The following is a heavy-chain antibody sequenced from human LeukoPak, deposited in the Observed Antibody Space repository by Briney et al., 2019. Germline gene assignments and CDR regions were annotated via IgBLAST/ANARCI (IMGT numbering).Heavy chain of an antibody. CDR3: ARDYGDFYNWYDP. CDR1: GYSYSRYG. Sequence: GASVKVSCKASGYSYSRYGISWVRQAAGQGLEWMGWMSTDSGATKYAEKFQGRVTVTTHTSTTTSTLELRSLRSDDTAMYYCARDYGDFYNWYDPWGQGTLVIVSS. J-gene: IGHJ5*02. CDR2: MSTDSGAT. V-gene: IGHV1-18*01. D-gene: IGHD4-17*01.